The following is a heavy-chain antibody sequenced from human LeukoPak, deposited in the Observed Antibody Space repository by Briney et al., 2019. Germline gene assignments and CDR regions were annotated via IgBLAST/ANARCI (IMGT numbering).Heavy chain of an antibody. D-gene: IGHD3-10*01. J-gene: IGHJ4*02. Sequence: PSETLSITCTVSGYSISSGFYWGCIRQPPGKGLEWIGSLYHSGSTYYSPSLKSRITISLDTSKNQFSLKLSSVTAADTAVYYCARDNKGSGSPSFDYWGQGTLVTVSS. CDR2: LYHSGST. CDR3: ARDNKGSGSPSFDY. CDR1: GYSISSGFY. V-gene: IGHV4-38-2*02.